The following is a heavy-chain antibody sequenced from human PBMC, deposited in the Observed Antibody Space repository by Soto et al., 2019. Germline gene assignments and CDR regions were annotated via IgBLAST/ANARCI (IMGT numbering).Heavy chain of an antibody. CDR2: IIPILGIA. CDR3: ARESYGSGSLFDY. J-gene: IGHJ4*02. Sequence: ASVKVSCKASGGTFSSYTISWVRQAPGQGLEWMGRIIPILGIANYAQKFQGRVTITADKSTSTAYMELSSLRSEDTAVYYCARESYGSGSLFDYWGQGALVTVSS. D-gene: IGHD3-10*01. CDR1: GGTFSSYT. V-gene: IGHV1-69*04.